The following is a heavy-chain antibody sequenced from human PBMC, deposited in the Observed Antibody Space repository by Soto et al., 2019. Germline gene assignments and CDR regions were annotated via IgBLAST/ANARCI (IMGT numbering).Heavy chain of an antibody. J-gene: IGHJ4*02. CDR2: MSYDGSNK. V-gene: IGHV3-30*18. Sequence: GGSLRLSCAASGFTFSSYCMHWVRQAPGKGLEWVAVMSYDGSNKYYADSVKGRFTISRDNSKKTLYLQMNSLRAEDTAVYYCAKWAPYYDFWSGYSDYWGQGTLVTVSS. D-gene: IGHD3-3*01. CDR1: GFTFSSYC. CDR3: AKWAPYYDFWSGYSDY.